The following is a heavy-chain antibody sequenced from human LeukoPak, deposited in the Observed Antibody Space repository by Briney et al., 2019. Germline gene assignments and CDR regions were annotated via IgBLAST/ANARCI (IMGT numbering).Heavy chain of an antibody. CDR1: GGSISSSNW. V-gene: IGHV4-4*02. CDR2: IYHSGST. Sequence: SETLSPTCAVSGGSISSSNWWSWVRQPPGKGLEWTGEIYHSGSTNYNPSLKSRVTISEDKSKNQFSLKLSSVTAADTAVYYCARLSYDFWSGHLDAFDIWGQGTMVAVSS. D-gene: IGHD3-3*01. CDR3: ARLSYDFWSGHLDAFDI. J-gene: IGHJ3*02.